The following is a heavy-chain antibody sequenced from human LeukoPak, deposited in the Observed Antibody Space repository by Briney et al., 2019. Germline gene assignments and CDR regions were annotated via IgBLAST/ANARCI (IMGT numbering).Heavy chain of an antibody. CDR2: INPSGGST. CDR3: ARAGYSDSYYYYMDV. J-gene: IGHJ6*03. D-gene: IGHD1-1*01. V-gene: IGHV1-46*01. CDR1: GYTFTSYY. Sequence: ASVKVSCKASGYTFTSYYMHWVRQAPGQGLEWMGIINPSGGSTSYAQKFQGRVTITADKSTSTAYMELSSLRSEDTAVYYCARAGYSDSYYYYMDVWGKGTTVTVSS.